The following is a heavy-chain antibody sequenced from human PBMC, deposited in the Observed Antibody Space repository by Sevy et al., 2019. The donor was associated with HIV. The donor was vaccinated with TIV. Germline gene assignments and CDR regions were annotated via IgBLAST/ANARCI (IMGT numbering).Heavy chain of an antibody. Sequence: ASVKVSCKASGYTFTSYGISWVRQAPGQGLEWMGWISAYNGNTNYAQKLQGRVTMTTDTSTSTAYMELRSLGSDDTAVYYCAREWGNNYDFWSGYYYRYYYYGMDVWGQGTTVTVSS. V-gene: IGHV1-18*01. CDR2: ISAYNGNT. D-gene: IGHD3-3*01. CDR3: AREWGNNYDFWSGYYYRYYYYGMDV. CDR1: GYTFTSYG. J-gene: IGHJ6*02.